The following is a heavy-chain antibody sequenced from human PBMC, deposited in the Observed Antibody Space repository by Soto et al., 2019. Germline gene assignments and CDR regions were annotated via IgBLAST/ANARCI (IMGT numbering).Heavy chain of an antibody. V-gene: IGHV1-69*01. CDR1: GGTFSSYA. CDR2: IIPIFGTA. J-gene: IGHJ4*02. D-gene: IGHD6-19*01. Sequence: QVQLVQSGAEVKKPGSSVKVSCKASGGTFSSYAISWVRQAPGQGLEWMGGIIPIFGTANYAQKFQGRVTITADECTSTGCMERGSLRSEDTAVYDCAGAGGVANGGGWGDYWGQGTLVTVSS. CDR3: AGAGGVANGGGWGDY.